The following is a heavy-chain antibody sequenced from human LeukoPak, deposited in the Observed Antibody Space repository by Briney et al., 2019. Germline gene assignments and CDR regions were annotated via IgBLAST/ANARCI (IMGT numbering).Heavy chain of an antibody. D-gene: IGHD3-9*01. CDR1: GYTFTSYY. Sequence: ASVKVSCKASGYTFTSYYMHWVRQAPGQGLEWMGIINPSGGSTSYAQKFQGRVTISVDTSKNQFSLKLSSVTAADTAVYYCASFDILTGHHGDWGQGTLVTASS. J-gene: IGHJ4*02. CDR2: INPSGGST. CDR3: ASFDILTGHHGD. V-gene: IGHV1-46*01.